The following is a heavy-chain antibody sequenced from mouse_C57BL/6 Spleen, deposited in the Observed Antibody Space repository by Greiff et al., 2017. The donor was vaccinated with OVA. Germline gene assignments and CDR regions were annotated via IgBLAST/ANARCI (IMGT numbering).Heavy chain of an antibody. D-gene: IGHD2-1*01. CDR1: GYTFTSYW. Sequence: VQLQQPGAELVKPGASVKLSCKASGYTFTSYWMQWVQQRPGQGLEWIGEIDPSDSYTNYNQKFKGKATLTVDTSSSTAYMQLSSLTSEDSAVYYCARGDGNYYFDYWGQGTTLTVSS. CDR2: IDPSDSYT. CDR3: ARGDGNYYFDY. J-gene: IGHJ2*01. V-gene: IGHV1-50*01.